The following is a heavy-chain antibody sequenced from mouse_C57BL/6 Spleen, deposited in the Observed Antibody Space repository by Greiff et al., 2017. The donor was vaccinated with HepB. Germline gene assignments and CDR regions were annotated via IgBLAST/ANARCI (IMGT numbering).Heavy chain of an antibody. Sequence: QVQLQQSGAELARPGASVKLSCKASGYTFTSYGISWVKQRTGQGLEWIGEIYPRSGNTYYNEKFKGKATLTAEKSSSTAYMELRSLTSEDSAVYFCARTLITTVVATKAMDYWGQGTSVTVSS. J-gene: IGHJ4*01. V-gene: IGHV1-81*01. CDR2: IYPRSGNT. CDR1: GYTFTSYG. CDR3: ARTLITTVVATKAMDY. D-gene: IGHD1-1*01.